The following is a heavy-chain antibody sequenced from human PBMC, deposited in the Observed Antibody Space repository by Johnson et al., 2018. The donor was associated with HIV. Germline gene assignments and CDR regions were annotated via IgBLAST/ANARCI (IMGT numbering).Heavy chain of an antibody. D-gene: IGHD6-6*01. J-gene: IGHJ3*02. CDR2: INSDGSNK. CDR3: ARERSLNEYSSSWDAFDI. V-gene: IGHV3-30-3*01. CDR1: GFTFSSYW. Sequence: QVHLVESGGGVVQPGRSLRLSCAASGFTFSSYWMHWVRQAPGKGLVWVSRINSDGSNKYYADSVKGRFTISRDNSKNTLYLQMNSLRAEDTAVYYCARERSLNEYSSSWDAFDIWGQGTMVTVSS.